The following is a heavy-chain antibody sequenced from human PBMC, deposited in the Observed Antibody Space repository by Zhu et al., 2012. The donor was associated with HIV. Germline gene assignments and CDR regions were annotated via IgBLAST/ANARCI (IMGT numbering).Heavy chain of an antibody. D-gene: IGHD3-16*02. Sequence: QVQLQQWGSGLLKPSETLSLTSAVYGGSLSNYCWSWIRQAPEKGLEWIGEITRTRSANYDPSLESRVTMSLDTSKNQFSLKLTSVTAADTAVYYCARVGPFGPKYTFGYTRYYMDVWGKGTTVTVS. CDR1: GGSLSNYC. CDR3: ARVGPFGPKYTFGYTRYYMDV. J-gene: IGHJ6*03. V-gene: IGHV4-34*01. CDR2: ITRTRSA.